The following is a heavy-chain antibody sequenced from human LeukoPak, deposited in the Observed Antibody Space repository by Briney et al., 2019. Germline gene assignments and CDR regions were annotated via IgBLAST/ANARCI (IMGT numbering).Heavy chain of an antibody. CDR1: GFTFSSYG. Sequence: PGGSLRLSCAASGFTFSSYGMHWVRQAPGKGLEWVAVIWYDGSHKYYADSVKGRFTISRDNSKNTLYLQMSSLRAEDTAVYYCARGPKGYSSGWSGIDYWGQGTLVTVSS. CDR3: ARGPKGYSSGWSGIDY. CDR2: IWYDGSHK. V-gene: IGHV3-33*01. J-gene: IGHJ4*02. D-gene: IGHD6-19*01.